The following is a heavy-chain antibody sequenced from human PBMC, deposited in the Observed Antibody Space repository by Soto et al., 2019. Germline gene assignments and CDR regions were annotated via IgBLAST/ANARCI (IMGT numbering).Heavy chain of an antibody. V-gene: IGHV2-5*01. CDR1: GFSLSTSGMG. J-gene: IGHJ4*02. CDR3: AHSIRGWYEPFDY. D-gene: IGHD6-19*01. Sequence: QITLKESGPTLVKPTQTLTLTCTFSGFSLSTSGMGVGWIRQPPGKALEWLALIYWSDNKYYSPSLKSRLTITMDTSKNRVVLTMTNMDPVDTATYYCAHSIRGWYEPFDYWGQGTLVTVSS. CDR2: IYWSDNK.